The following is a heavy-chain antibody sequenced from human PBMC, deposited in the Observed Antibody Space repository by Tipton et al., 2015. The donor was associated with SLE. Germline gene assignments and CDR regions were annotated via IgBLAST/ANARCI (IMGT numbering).Heavy chain of an antibody. J-gene: IGHJ4*02. CDR3: AHANWGTNFDY. CDR1: GGSITTSSYF. Sequence: GLVKPSETLSLTCTVSGGSITTSSYFWAWIRQPPGKGLGWIGSLYYSGSTYYNPSLKSRVTISADTSKSQISLKVTSVTAADTAVYLCAHANWGTNFDYWGQGTLVTVSS. V-gene: IGHV4-39*07. D-gene: IGHD7-27*01. CDR2: LYYSGST.